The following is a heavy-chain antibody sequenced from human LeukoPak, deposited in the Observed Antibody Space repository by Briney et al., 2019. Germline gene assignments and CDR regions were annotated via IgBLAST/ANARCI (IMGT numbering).Heavy chain of an antibody. D-gene: IGHD3-10*01. Sequence: TVGSMRLSCAASGFTLSSYQMCWVRQAPGKGLEWVAMIMEDGGAAYYVDSVKGQFTVSRDNAKNSVYLQMNSLRAEDTAVYYCARDWTPGIRGASLDIWGQGTLVAVSP. V-gene: IGHV3-7*01. J-gene: IGHJ3*02. CDR3: ARDWTPGIRGASLDI. CDR1: GFTLSSYQ. CDR2: IMEDGGAA.